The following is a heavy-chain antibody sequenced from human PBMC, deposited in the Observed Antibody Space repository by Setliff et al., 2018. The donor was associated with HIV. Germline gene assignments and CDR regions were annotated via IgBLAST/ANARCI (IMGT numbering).Heavy chain of an antibody. J-gene: IGHJ4*02. Sequence: SVKVSCKASGGTFSSYAISWVRQAPGQGLEWMGGIIPIFDTANYAQKFQGRVSITTDESTSTAYMELSSLRSEDTAVYYCARDLGYSYPHGLDYWGQGTLVTVSS. D-gene: IGHD5-18*01. CDR1: GGTFSSYA. V-gene: IGHV1-69*05. CDR3: ARDLGYSYPHGLDY. CDR2: IIPIFDTA.